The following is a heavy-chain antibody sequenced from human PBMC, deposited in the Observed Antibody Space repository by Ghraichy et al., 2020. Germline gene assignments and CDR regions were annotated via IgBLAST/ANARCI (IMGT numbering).Heavy chain of an antibody. CDR1: GGSISSGGYY. CDR2: IYYSGST. CDR3: ARSGILWLLRLVAWFDP. Sequence: SETLSLTCTVSGGSISSGGYYWSWIRQHPGKGLEWIGYIYYSGSTYYNPSLKSRVTISVDTSKNQFSLKLSSVTAADTAVYYCARSGILWLLRLVAWFDPWGQGTLVTVSS. J-gene: IGHJ5*02. V-gene: IGHV4-31*03. D-gene: IGHD2-21*02.